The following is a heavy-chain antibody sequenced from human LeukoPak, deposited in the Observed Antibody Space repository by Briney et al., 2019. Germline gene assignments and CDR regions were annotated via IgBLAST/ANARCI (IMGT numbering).Heavy chain of an antibody. D-gene: IGHD3-22*01. Sequence: SETLSLTCTLSGGSISSSIYNWGWIRQSPGKGLEWVGSIYYTGITNYNPSLKSRVTISVDTSKNQFSLRLSSVTAADTSVYYCARERDYYDSSGDNWFDPWGQGTLVTVSS. CDR2: IYYTGIT. V-gene: IGHV4-39*02. CDR1: GGSISSSIYN. J-gene: IGHJ5*02. CDR3: ARERDYYDSSGDNWFDP.